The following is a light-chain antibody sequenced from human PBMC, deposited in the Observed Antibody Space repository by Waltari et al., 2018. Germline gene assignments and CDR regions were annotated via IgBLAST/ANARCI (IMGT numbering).Light chain of an antibody. CDR1: STHVGGYNY. CDR2: EVS. J-gene: IGLJ2*01. V-gene: IGLV2-8*01. CDR3: SSYAGSNNVV. Sequence: QSALTQPTPAAGSRGQSVPISCTGTSTHVGGYNYVSWYQQHPGKAPKFMIYEVSKRPSGVPDRFSGSKSGNTASLTVSGLQAEDEADYYCSSYAGSNNVVFGGGTKLTVL.